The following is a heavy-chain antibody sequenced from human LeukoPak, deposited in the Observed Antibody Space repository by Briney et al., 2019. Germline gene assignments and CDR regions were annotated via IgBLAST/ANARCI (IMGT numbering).Heavy chain of an antibody. CDR3: ARDRHGSGRN. D-gene: IGHD3-10*01. Sequence: SETLSLTCAVYGGSFSGYYWSWIRQPPGKGLEWIGEINHSGSTNYNPSLKSRVTISVDTSKNQFSLKLSSVTAADTAVYYCARDRHGSGRNWGQGTLVTVSS. CDR2: INHSGST. J-gene: IGHJ4*02. CDR1: GGSFSGYY. V-gene: IGHV4-34*01.